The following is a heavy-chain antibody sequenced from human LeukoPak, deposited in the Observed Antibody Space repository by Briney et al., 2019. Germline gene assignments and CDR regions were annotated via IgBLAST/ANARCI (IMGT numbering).Heavy chain of an antibody. V-gene: IGHV3-21*01. D-gene: IGHD2-2*01. CDR1: GFTFSSYS. CDR2: ISSSSSYI. Sequence: PGGSLRLSCAASGFTFSSYSMNWVRQAPGKGLEWVSSISSSSSYIYYADSVKGRFTISRDNAKNSLYLQMNSLRAEDTAVYYCAKRALNTLVGYYFDYWGQGTLVTVSS. CDR3: AKRALNTLVGYYFDY. J-gene: IGHJ4*02.